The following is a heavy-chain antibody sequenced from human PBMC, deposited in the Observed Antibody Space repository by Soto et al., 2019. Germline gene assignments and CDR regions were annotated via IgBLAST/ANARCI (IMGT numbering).Heavy chain of an antibody. CDR3: AAVPYYYDSSAYYFDC. CDR1: GFTFTSSA. Sequence: QMQLVQSGPEVKKPGTSVKVSCKASGFTFTSSAVQWVRQARGQRLEWIGWIVVGSGNTNYAQKFQERVTITRDMSTSTAYMQLSSLRSEDTAVYYCAAVPYYYDSSAYYFDCWGQGTLVTVSS. V-gene: IGHV1-58*01. J-gene: IGHJ4*02. CDR2: IVVGSGNT. D-gene: IGHD3-22*01.